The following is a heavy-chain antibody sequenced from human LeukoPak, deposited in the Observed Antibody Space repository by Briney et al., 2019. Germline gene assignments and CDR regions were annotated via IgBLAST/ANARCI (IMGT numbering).Heavy chain of an antibody. CDR1: GFTFSSYS. Sequence: PGGSLRLSRAASGFTFSSYSMNWVRQAPGKGLEWVSSISSSSSYIYYADSVKGRFTISRDNAKNSLYLQMNSLRAEDTAVYYCARDYYDSSGYCEFDYWGQGTLVTVSS. CDR2: ISSSSSYI. D-gene: IGHD3-22*01. CDR3: ARDYYDSSGYCEFDY. V-gene: IGHV3-21*01. J-gene: IGHJ4*02.